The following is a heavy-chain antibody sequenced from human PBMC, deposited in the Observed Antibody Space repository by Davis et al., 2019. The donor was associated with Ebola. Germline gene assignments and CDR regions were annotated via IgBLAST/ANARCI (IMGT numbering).Heavy chain of an antibody. CDR3: AKGRYYDSSGQNWFDP. Sequence: PGGSLRLSCAASGFTFSSYGMHWVRQAPGKGLEWVAVIWYDGTNKYYADSVKGRFTISRDNSKNTLYLQMNSLRAEDTAVYYCAKGRYYDSSGQNWFDPWGQGTLVTVSS. D-gene: IGHD3-22*01. V-gene: IGHV3-33*06. CDR2: IWYDGTNK. J-gene: IGHJ5*02. CDR1: GFTFSSYG.